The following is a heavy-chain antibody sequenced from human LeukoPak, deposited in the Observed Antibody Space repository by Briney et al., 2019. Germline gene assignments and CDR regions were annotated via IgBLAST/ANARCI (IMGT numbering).Heavy chain of an antibody. CDR3: ARVAYGSSWFDL. V-gene: IGHV4-59*01. CDR2: IYYSGRT. J-gene: IGHJ5*02. Sequence: SETLSLTCTVSGDSISDDYWSWIRQPPGKGLEWIGYIYYSGRTTYNPSLKSRVTISIDTSKSQFSLTLTSVTAADTAVYYCARVAYGSSWFDLWGQGTLVIVSS. CDR1: GDSISDDY. D-gene: IGHD2-2*01.